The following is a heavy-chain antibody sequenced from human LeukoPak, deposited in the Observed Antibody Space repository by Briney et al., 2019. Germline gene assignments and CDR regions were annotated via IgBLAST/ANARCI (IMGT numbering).Heavy chain of an antibody. CDR2: IFSSSTYI. V-gene: IGHV3-21*03. Sequence: GGSLRLSCAASGFTFSNAWMSWVRQAPGKGLEWVSFIFSSSTYIYYTDSVKGRFTISRDNARNSLYLQMDNLRAEDTGVYYLARDFYDGFALDYWGQGNLVTVSS. D-gene: IGHD2/OR15-2a*01. CDR1: GFTFSNAW. J-gene: IGHJ4*02. CDR3: ARDFYDGFALDY.